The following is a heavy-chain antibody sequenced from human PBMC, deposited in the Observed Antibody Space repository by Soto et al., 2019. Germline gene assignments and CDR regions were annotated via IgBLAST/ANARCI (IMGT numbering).Heavy chain of an antibody. D-gene: IGHD2-15*01. V-gene: IGHV4-4*09. CDR1: SAPITKYY. CDR2: THHIGYI. J-gene: IGHJ4*02. CDR3: VMLQNFINCCFDS. Sequence: QAQLQESGPGLVKPSETLSLTCTVSSAPITKYYWGWVRQAPGRGLEWIGFTHHIGYISYSPSLKSPVTMSVDPSKNQVSLKLTSVTAADTAVYYRVMLQNFINCCFDSWGQGVLVTVSS.